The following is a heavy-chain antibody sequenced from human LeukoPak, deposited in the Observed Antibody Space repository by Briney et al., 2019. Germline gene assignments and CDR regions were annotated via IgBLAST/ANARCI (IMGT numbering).Heavy chain of an antibody. CDR1: GGSSSSYY. D-gene: IGHD4-17*01. CDR2: SHYSGNT. J-gene: IGHJ4*02. V-gene: IGHV4-59*01. CDR3: ARGKSYGDYDY. Sequence: PSETLSLTCTVSGGSSSSYYWSWIRQPPGKGLEWIRYSHYSGNTNYNPSLKSRVTILLDTSKNQFSLKLTSVTAADTAVYYCARGKSYGDYDYWGQGTLVTVSS.